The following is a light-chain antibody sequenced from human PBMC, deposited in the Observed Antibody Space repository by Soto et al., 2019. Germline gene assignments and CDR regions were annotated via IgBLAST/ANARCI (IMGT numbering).Light chain of an antibody. Sequence: IVFTQSPGTLSFSPGERATLSCRASQTISSIYLAWYQHKPGQAPRLLIYGASNRAAGIPDRFSGSGSGTDFTLTISRLEPEDFAVYYCQQYGSSPRTLGQGTKVDIK. CDR2: GAS. CDR3: QQYGSSPRT. V-gene: IGKV3-20*01. J-gene: IGKJ1*01. CDR1: QTISSIY.